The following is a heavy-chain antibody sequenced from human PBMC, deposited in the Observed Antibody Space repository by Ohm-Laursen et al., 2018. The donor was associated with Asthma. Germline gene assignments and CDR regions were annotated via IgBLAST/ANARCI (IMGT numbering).Heavy chain of an antibody. Sequence: SLRLSCAASGFTFANYAMHWVRQAPGKGLEWVAVISYDGSNKYYADSVKGRFTISRDNSKNTLYLQMNSLRAEDTAVYYCTRGGHYGSYFDYWGQGTLVTVSS. V-gene: IGHV3-30*04. D-gene: IGHD4-17*01. J-gene: IGHJ4*02. CDR1: GFTFANYA. CDR2: ISYDGSNK. CDR3: TRGGHYGSYFDY.